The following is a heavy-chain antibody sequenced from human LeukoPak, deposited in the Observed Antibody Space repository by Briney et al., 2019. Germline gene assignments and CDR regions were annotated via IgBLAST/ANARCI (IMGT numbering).Heavy chain of an antibody. CDR1: GSSVSSYY. CDR3: ARHGTISSESYFDY. V-gene: IGHV4-59*08. J-gene: IGHJ4*02. D-gene: IGHD1-14*01. Sequence: SETLSLTCSVSGSSVSSYYWSWIRQSPGKGLEWIGYIHNSGRTNYNPSLKSRVTGFVDTSKNQVSLRLSSVTAADTAVYYCARHGTISSESYFDYWGQGALVTVSS. CDR2: IHNSGRT.